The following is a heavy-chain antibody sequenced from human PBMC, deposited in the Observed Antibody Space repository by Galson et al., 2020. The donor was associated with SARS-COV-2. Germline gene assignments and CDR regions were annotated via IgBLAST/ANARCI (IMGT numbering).Heavy chain of an antibody. CDR2: IKSKTDGGTT. J-gene: IGHJ6*02. CDR1: GFTFSNAW. Sequence: GESLKISCAASGFTFSNAWMSWVRQAPGKGLEWVGRIKSKTDGGTTDYAAPVKGRFTISRDDSKNTLYLQMNSLKTEDTAVYYCTTDTTITMVRGVIILDYYYYGMDVWGQGTTVTVSS. CDR3: TTDTTITMVRGVIILDYYYYGMDV. D-gene: IGHD3-10*01. V-gene: IGHV3-15*01.